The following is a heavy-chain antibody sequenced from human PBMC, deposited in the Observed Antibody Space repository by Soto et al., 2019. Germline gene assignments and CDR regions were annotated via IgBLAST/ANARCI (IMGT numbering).Heavy chain of an antibody. V-gene: IGHV3-7*01. Sequence: EAQLVESGGGLVQPGGSLRLSCAASGFTFTNYWMSWVRQAPGKGLEWVANIKQDGSEKYYADSAKGRFIISRDNAKTSLYLQMNSLRAEDTAVYYCARDMGVFWSGYPEGGFDYWGQRTPVTVSS. D-gene: IGHD3-3*01. J-gene: IGHJ4*02. CDR1: GFTFTNYW. CDR3: ARDMGVFWSGYPEGGFDY. CDR2: IKQDGSEK.